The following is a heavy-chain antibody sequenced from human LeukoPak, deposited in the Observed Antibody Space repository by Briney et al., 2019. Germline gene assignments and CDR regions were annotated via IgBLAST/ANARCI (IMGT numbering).Heavy chain of an antibody. CDR3: ARAPPWVNAFDI. J-gene: IGHJ3*02. CDR1: GYTFTGYY. CDR2: INPNSGGT. V-gene: IGHV1-2*02. Sequence: ASLKVSCKASGYTFTGYYMHWVRQAPGQGREWMGWINPNSGGTNYAQKFQGRVTMTRDTSISTAYMELSRLRSDDTAVYYCARAPPWVNAFDIWGQGTMVTVSS. D-gene: IGHD1-26*01.